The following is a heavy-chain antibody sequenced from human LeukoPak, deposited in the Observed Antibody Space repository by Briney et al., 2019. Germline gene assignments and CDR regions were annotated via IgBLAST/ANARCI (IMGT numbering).Heavy chain of an antibody. CDR2: ISAYNGYT. D-gene: IGHD1-26*01. Sequence: ASVKVSCKASGGTFSSYAISWVRQAPGQGLEWMGWISAYNGYTKYAQKLQGRVTMTTDTSTSTAYIELRSLRSDDTAMYYCATHSGSSRYYFDYWGQGTLVTVSS. V-gene: IGHV1-18*01. J-gene: IGHJ4*02. CDR1: GGTFSSYA. CDR3: ATHSGSSRYYFDY.